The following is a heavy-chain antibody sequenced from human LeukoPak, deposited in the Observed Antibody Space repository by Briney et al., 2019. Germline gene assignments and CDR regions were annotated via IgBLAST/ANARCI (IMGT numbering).Heavy chain of an antibody. D-gene: IGHD2-2*01. CDR1: GGSVSSAGYY. CDR2: IYYRGST. Sequence: SQTLSLTCTVSGGSVSSAGYYWSWIRQHPGKPLGWIGTIYYRGSTYFNPSLKSRVTISVDTSANQFSLKLSSVTAADTAVYYCARATGYCGSSSCYSLDYWGQGTLVTVSS. J-gene: IGHJ4*02. CDR3: ARATGYCGSSSCYSLDY. V-gene: IGHV4-31*03.